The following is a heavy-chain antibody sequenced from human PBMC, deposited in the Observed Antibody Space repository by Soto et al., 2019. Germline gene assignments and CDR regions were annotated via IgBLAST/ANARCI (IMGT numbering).Heavy chain of an antibody. J-gene: IGHJ6*02. CDR1: GYTFTSYG. CDR3: ARRNQWLLEGYYYYGMDV. V-gene: IGHV1-18*01. CDR2: ISAYNGNT. D-gene: IGHD3-22*01. Sequence: ASVKVSCKASGYTFTSYGISWVRQAPGPGLEWMGWISAYNGNTNYAQKLQGRVTMTTDTSTSTAYMELRSLRSDDTAVYYCARRNQWLLEGYYYYGMDVWGQGTTVTVSS.